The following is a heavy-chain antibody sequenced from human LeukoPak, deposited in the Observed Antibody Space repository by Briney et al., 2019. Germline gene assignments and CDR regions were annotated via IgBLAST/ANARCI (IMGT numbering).Heavy chain of an antibody. CDR2: ISAYSGNT. D-gene: IGHD2-2*01. CDR3: ARDICLYYYYYGMDV. CDR1: GYTFTSYG. Sequence: ASVKVSCKASGYTFTSYGISWVRQAPGQGLEWMGWISAYSGNTNYAQKLQGRVTMTTDTSTSTAYMELRSLRSDDTAVYYCARDICLYYYYYGMDVWGQGTTVTVSS. V-gene: IGHV1-18*01. J-gene: IGHJ6*02.